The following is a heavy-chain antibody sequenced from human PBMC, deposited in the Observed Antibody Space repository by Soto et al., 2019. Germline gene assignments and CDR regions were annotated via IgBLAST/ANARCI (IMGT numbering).Heavy chain of an antibody. J-gene: IGHJ4*02. Sequence: GGSLRLSCAASGFTVSSNYMSWVRQAPGKGLEWVSVIYSGGSTYYADSVKGRFTISRDNSKNTLYLQMNSLRAEDTAVYYCARDDRFFFFDYWGQGTLVTVSS. D-gene: IGHD3-10*01. CDR3: ARDDRFFFFDY. CDR1: GFTVSSNY. CDR2: IYSGGST. V-gene: IGHV3-66*01.